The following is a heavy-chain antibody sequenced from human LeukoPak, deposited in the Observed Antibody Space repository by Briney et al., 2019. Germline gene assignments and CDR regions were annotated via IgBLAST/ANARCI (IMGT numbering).Heavy chain of an antibody. V-gene: IGHV4-39*02. CDR1: GGSIISGTYY. J-gene: IGHJ4*02. CDR3: VSSSWAFDF. CDR2: IYRSGRT. D-gene: IGHD6-13*01. Sequence: SETLSLTCIVSGGSIISGTYYWGWVRQPPGMGLEWIGSIYRSGRTYYNPSLKSRAILSVDTSKNHFSLKVNSVTATDTAVYYCVSSSWAFDFWGQGTLVTVSS.